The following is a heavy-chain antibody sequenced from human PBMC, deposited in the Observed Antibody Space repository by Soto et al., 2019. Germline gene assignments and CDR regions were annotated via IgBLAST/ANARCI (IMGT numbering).Heavy chain of an antibody. D-gene: IGHD3-3*01. J-gene: IGHJ4*02. CDR1: GYTFTGYY. V-gene: IGHV1-2*04. CDR2: INPDSGDT. CDR3: ATQRAKAIFGPLDF. Sequence: ASVKVSCKASGYTFTGYYIHWVRQAPGQGLEWMGWINPDSGDTNYAQNFQGWVTMTRDTSITTAYMELRRLRSDDTAVYYCATQRAKAIFGPLDFWGQGTLVTVSS.